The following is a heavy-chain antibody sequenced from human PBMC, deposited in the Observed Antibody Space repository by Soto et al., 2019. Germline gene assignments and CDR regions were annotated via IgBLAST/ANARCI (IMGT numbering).Heavy chain of an antibody. CDR1: GYSFSSYW. D-gene: IGHD3-9*01. J-gene: IGHJ6*02. V-gene: IGHV5-51*01. CDR2: IYPDDSDT. CDR3: ARNSLTGYYNYYYSMDV. Sequence: GESLKISCKSSGYSFSSYWIAWVRLMPGKGLEWMGSIYPDDSDTKYSPSFQGQVTISADKSISAAYLQWSSLKASDTAIYYCARNSLTGYYNYYYSMDVWGQGITVTVSS.